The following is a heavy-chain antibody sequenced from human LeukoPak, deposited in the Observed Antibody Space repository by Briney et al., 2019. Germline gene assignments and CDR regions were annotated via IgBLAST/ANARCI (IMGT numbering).Heavy chain of an antibody. CDR1: GGTFSSYI. CDR2: IIPILGIA. Sequence: SVKVSCKASGGTFSSYIFSWVRRAPGQGLEWMGRIIPILGIANYAQKFQGRVTITADKSTSTAYMELSSLRSEDTGVYYCASTYSSSSGASFDYWGQGTLVTVSS. V-gene: IGHV1-69*02. D-gene: IGHD6-6*01. J-gene: IGHJ4*02. CDR3: ASTYSSSSGASFDY.